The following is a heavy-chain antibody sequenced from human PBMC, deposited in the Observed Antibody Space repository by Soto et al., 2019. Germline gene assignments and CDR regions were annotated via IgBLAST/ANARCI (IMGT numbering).Heavy chain of an antibody. J-gene: IGHJ3*02. Sequence: QVQLVQSGAEVKKPGASVKVSCKASGYTFTSYGISWVRQAPGQGLEWMGWISAYNANTNYAQKLQGRVTMTTDTPTSTAYMELRSLRSDDTAVYYCARDHETVRSTPDAFDIWGQGTMVTVSS. D-gene: IGHD4-4*01. CDR3: ARDHETVRSTPDAFDI. CDR1: GYTFTSYG. V-gene: IGHV1-18*01. CDR2: ISAYNANT.